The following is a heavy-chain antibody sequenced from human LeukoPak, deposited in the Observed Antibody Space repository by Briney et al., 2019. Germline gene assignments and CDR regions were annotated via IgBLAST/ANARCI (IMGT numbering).Heavy chain of an antibody. V-gene: IGHV4-59*01. CDR2: IYYTGST. CDR3: ARVAAAGSLFDN. J-gene: IGHJ4*02. CDR1: GVSISSYY. D-gene: IGHD6-13*01. Sequence: SETLSLTCTVSGVSISSYYWSWIRQPPGKGLECIGYIYYTGSTYYNPSLKSRVTISLDTSKNQFSLKLTSVTAADTAVYYCARVAAAGSLFDNWGQGTLVTVSS.